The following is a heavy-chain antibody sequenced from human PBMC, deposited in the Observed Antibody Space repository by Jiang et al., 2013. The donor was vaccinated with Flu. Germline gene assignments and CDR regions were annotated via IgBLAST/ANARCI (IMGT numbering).Heavy chain of an antibody. CDR2: VYWDDDR. V-gene: IGHV2-5*02. J-gene: IGHJ4*02. CDR3: AYTPYGVNFKFRFES. Sequence: KPTQTLTLTCTFSGFSLRTSEVGVAWIRQPPGEALEWLAIVYWDDDRLYRPSLRSRLTITKDTSRNQVVLTMTNLDPVDTATYYCAYTPYGVNFKFRFESWGQGTLVTVSS. D-gene: IGHD5-24*01. CDR1: GFSLRTSEVG.